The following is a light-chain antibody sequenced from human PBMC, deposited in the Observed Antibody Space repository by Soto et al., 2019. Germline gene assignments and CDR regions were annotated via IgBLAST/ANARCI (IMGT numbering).Light chain of an antibody. CDR2: GIS. CDR3: QQYSSLPHT. Sequence: ESVLTQSPGTLSLSPGERATLSCRASQSVSNSYFAWYQQKTGQAPRLLIYGISSRATVIPDRFSGSGSGTYFTLTISRLEPEDFVMYYCQQYSSLPHTFGQGTKLEVK. J-gene: IGKJ2*01. CDR1: QSVSNSY. V-gene: IGKV3-20*01.